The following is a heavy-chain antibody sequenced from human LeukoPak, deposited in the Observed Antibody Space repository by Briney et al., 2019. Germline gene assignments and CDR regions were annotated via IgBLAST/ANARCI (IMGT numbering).Heavy chain of an antibody. CDR2: IYYSGST. Sequence: SETLSLTCTVSGGSISSYYWSWIRQPPGKGLEWIGYIYYSGSTNYNPSLKSRVTISVDTSKNQFSLKLSSVTAADTAVYYCARHGYGGTGDFDYWGQGTLVTVSS. D-gene: IGHD4-23*01. CDR1: GGSISSYY. V-gene: IGHV4-59*08. CDR3: ARHGYGGTGDFDY. J-gene: IGHJ4*02.